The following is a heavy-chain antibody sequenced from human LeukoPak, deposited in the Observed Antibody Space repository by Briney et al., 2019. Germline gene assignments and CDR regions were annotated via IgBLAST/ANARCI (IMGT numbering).Heavy chain of an antibody. CDR1: GFTVDDYA. Sequence: GGSLRLSCAASGFTVDDYAMHWVRQPPGKGLEWVSGISWNSGSIGYADSVKGRFTTSRDNAKNSLYLQMNSLRAEDTALYYCAKGDIVATTAFDYWGQGTLVTVSS. CDR2: ISWNSGSI. J-gene: IGHJ4*02. V-gene: IGHV3-9*01. D-gene: IGHD5-12*01. CDR3: AKGDIVATTAFDY.